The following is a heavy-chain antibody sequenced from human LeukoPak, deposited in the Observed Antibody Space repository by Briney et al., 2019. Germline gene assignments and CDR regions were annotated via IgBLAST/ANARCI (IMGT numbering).Heavy chain of an antibody. CDR1: GGSISSYY. J-gene: IGHJ6*02. CDR3: ARLEYSSSWYSQGPGMDV. V-gene: IGHV4-59*08. D-gene: IGHD6-13*01. Sequence: PSETLSLTCTVSGGSISSYYWSWIRQPPGKGLEWIGYIYYSGSTNYNPSLKSRVTISVDTSKNQFSLKLSSVTAADTAVYYCARLEYSSSWYSQGPGMDVWGQGTTVTVSS. CDR2: IYYSGST.